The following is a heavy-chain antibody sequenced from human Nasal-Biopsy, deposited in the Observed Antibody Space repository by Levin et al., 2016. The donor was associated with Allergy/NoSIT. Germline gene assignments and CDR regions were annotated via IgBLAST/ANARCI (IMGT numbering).Heavy chain of an antibody. CDR3: AKYGDPYYGLDV. D-gene: IGHD2-21*02. Sequence: GGSLRLSCAASGFTFRDYTMHWIRQAPGKGLEWVAVISYDASYQFYAGSVRGRFTISRDNSKNTLHLQMNSLRTEDTAVYYCAKYGDPYYGLDVWGQGTTVTVSS. CDR1: GFTFRDYT. V-gene: IGHV3-30*04. CDR2: ISYDASYQ. J-gene: IGHJ6*02.